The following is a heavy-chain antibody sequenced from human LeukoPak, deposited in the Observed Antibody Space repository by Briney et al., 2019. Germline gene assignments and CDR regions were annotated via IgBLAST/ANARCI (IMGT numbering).Heavy chain of an antibody. V-gene: IGHV1-18*01. D-gene: IGHD3-22*01. Sequence: GASVKVSCKASGYTFTSYGISWVRQAPGQGLEWMGWISAYNGNTNYAQKLQGRVTMTTDTSTSTAYMELRSLRSGDTAVYYCARDRSRAGVYYYDSSGYWDWGQGTLVTVSS. CDR2: ISAYNGNT. CDR3: ARDRSRAGVYYYDSSGYWD. J-gene: IGHJ4*02. CDR1: GYTFTSYG.